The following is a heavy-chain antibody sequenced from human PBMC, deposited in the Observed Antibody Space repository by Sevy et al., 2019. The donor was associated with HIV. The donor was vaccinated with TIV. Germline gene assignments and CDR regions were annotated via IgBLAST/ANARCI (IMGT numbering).Heavy chain of an antibody. Sequence: SETLSLTCNVSGDSISSGNYWWSWIRQPAGKGLEWIGRIFTSWRTMYNPSLKSRVTMSVDTSKNQFSLKLSSVTAADTAVYYCARDGIRRDYYYGMDVWGQGTTVTVSS. J-gene: IGHJ6*02. CDR3: ARDGIRRDYYYGMDV. CDR2: IFTSWRT. D-gene: IGHD1-26*01. CDR1: GDSISSGNYW. V-gene: IGHV4-61*02.